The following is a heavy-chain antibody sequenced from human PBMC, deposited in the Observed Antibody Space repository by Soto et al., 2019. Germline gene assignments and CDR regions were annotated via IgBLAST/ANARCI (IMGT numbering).Heavy chain of an antibody. J-gene: IGHJ4*02. Sequence: PSETLSLTCAVYGGYFSGYYWTWIRQPPGTGLEWIGYIYHSGSTYYNPSLKSRITISIDRSKNQLSLKLSSVTAADTAVYYCARGMTTVTTLDYWGQGTLVTVSS. CDR2: IYHSGST. CDR1: GGYFSGYY. D-gene: IGHD4-4*01. V-gene: IGHV4-34*01. CDR3: ARGMTTVTTLDY.